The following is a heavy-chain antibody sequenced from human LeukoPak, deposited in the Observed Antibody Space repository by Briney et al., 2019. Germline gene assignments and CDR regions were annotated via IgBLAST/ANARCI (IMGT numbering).Heavy chain of an antibody. V-gene: IGHV4-4*02. Sequence: GSLRLSCSGSGFTFSNYWMNWVRQAPGKGLEWIGEIYHSGSTNYNPSLKSRVTISVDKSKNQFSLKLSSVTAADTAVYYCARVYGYTGIDYWGQGTLVTVSS. D-gene: IGHD5-18*01. J-gene: IGHJ4*02. CDR1: GFTFSNYW. CDR3: ARVYGYTGIDY. CDR2: IYHSGST.